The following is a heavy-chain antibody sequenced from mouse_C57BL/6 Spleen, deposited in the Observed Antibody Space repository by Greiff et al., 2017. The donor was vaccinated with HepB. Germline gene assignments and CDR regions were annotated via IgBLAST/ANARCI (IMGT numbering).Heavy chain of an antibody. J-gene: IGHJ4*01. CDR1: GYTFTSYW. Sequence: QVHVKQPGAELVMPGASVKLSCKASGYTFTSYWMHWVKQRPGQGLEWIGEIDPSDSYTNYNQKFKGKSTLTVDKSSSTAYMQLSSLTSEDSAVYYCARRNMDYWGQGTSVTVSS. CDR2: IDPSDSYT. V-gene: IGHV1-69*01. CDR3: ARRNMDY.